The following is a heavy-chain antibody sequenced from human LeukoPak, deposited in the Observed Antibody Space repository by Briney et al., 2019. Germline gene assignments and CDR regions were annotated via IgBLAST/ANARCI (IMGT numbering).Heavy chain of an antibody. Sequence: SETLSLTCTVSGGSISSYYWSWIRQPPGKGLEWIGYIYYSGSTNYNPSLKSRVTISVDTSKNQSSLKLSSVTAADTAVYYCAGGDGDIFDYWGQGTLVTVSS. CDR1: GGSISSYY. CDR2: IYYSGST. CDR3: AGGDGDIFDY. V-gene: IGHV4-59*01. D-gene: IGHD2-21*02. J-gene: IGHJ4*02.